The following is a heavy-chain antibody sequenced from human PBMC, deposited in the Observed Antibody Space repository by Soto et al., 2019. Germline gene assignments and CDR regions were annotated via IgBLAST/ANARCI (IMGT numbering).Heavy chain of an antibody. J-gene: IGHJ6*02. V-gene: IGHV3-48*03. D-gene: IGHD3-3*01. CDR1: GFTLRSYE. CDR3: ASLRFLEWLPPGTMDV. Sequence: EVQLVESGGGLVQPGGSLRLSCAASGFTLRSYEMTWVRQAPGKGLEWLSYISSGGTTIYYADSVKGRFTISRDNAKNSLYLQMNSLRAEDTAVYYCASLRFLEWLPPGTMDVRGQGTTVTVTS. CDR2: ISSGGTTI.